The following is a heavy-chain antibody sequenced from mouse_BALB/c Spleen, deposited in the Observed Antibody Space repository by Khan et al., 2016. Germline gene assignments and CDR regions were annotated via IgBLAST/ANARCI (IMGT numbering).Heavy chain of an antibody. CDR2: INPSSAYT. J-gene: IGHJ2*01. CDR3: AGSRRMGGNYHFDY. Sequence: QVQLQQSGAELARPGASVKMSCKASGYTFTIYTMHCVKQRPGQGLEWIGYINPSSAYTYYNQKFKDKATLTADKSSSTAYMQMSSLRSEDAAVYSCAGSRRMGGNYHFDYWGQGTTLTVSS. V-gene: IGHV1-4*01. D-gene: IGHD2-1*01. CDR1: GYTFTIYT.